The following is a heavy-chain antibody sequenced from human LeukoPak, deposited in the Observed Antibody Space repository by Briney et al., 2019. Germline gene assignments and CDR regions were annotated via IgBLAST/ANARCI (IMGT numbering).Heavy chain of an antibody. CDR1: GFTFSSYA. Sequence: GGSLRLSCAASGFTFSSYAMHWVRQAPGKGLEWVAVISYDGSNKYYADSVKGRFTISRDNSKNTLYLQMNSLRAEDTAVYYCARGIPYGQRRYYYYGMDVWGQGTTVTVSS. CDR2: ISYDGSNK. CDR3: ARGIPYGQRRYYYYGMDV. J-gene: IGHJ6*02. V-gene: IGHV3-30*04. D-gene: IGHD3-10*01.